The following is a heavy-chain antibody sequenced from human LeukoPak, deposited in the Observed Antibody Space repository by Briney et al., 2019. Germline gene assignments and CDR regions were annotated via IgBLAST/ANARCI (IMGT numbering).Heavy chain of an antibody. D-gene: IGHD6-13*01. J-gene: IGHJ4*02. CDR3: ARGRPGIAAENPYYFDY. CDR1: GGSFSGYY. V-gene: IGHV4-34*01. CDR2: INHSGGT. Sequence: SETLSLTCAVYGGSFSGYYWRWIRQPPGKGLEWIGEINHSGGTNYNPSLKSRVTISVDTSKNQFSLKLSSVTAADTAVYYCARGRPGIAAENPYYFDYWGQGTLVTVSS.